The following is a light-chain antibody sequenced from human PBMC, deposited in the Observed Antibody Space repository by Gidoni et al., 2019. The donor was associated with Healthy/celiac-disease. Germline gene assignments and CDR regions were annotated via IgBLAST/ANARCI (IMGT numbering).Light chain of an antibody. V-gene: IGKV3-20*01. CDR1: QSVSSY. CDR3: QQYLSFWT. CDR2: AAS. J-gene: IGKJ1*01. Sequence: EIVLTQSPGTLSLSPGERATLSCRASQSVSSYLAWYQQKPGQAPRLLIYAASNRATGITDRFSGSGSGTDFTLTISRLEPEDFAVYYCQQYLSFWTFGQGTKVEIK.